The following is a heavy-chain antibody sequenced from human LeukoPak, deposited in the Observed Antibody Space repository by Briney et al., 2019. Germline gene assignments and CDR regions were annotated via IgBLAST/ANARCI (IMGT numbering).Heavy chain of an antibody. D-gene: IGHD6-13*01. CDR2: IGTTGDT. J-gene: IGHJ4*02. V-gene: IGHV3-13*01. Sequence: GGSLRLSCEASGFTFSGYDMHWVRQATGKGLEWVSAIGTTGDTYYSDSVSGRFTISRENAKNSLDLQMNSLRAGDTAVYYCARSPSYSSSWYALDSWGQGTLVTVSS. CDR1: GFTFSGYD. CDR3: ARSPSYSSSWYALDS.